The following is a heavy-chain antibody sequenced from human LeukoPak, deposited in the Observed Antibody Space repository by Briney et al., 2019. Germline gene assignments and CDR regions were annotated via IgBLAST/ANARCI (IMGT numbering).Heavy chain of an antibody. D-gene: IGHD5-12*01. J-gene: IGHJ4*02. V-gene: IGHV3-30*04. CDR1: GFTFSSYA. Sequence: GGSLRLSCAASGFTFSSYAMLWLRQAPGKGLEWVAVISYDGSNKYYADYVKGRFTISRDNSKNTLYLKMNSLRAEDTAVYYCGRARIVATSLGYWGQGTLVTVSS. CDR3: GRARIVATSLGY. CDR2: ISYDGSNK.